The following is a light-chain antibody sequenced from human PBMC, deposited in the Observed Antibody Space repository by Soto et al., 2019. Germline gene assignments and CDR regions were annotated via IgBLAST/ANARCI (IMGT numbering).Light chain of an antibody. CDR1: QGISTW. CDR3: QQYNSYSLT. Sequence: DIQMTQSPSTLSASVGDIVTITCRASQGISTWLAWYQQKPGKAPKLLIFDASTLETGVPSRFSGSGSGTEFTLTISSLQPDDFATYYCQQYNSYSLTFGGGTKVEIK. J-gene: IGKJ4*01. CDR2: DAS. V-gene: IGKV1-5*01.